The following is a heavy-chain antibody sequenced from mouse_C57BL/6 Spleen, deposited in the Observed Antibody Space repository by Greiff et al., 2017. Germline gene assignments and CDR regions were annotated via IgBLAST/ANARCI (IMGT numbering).Heavy chain of an antibody. Sequence: VQLQQSGPVLVKPGASVKMSCKASGYTFTDYYMNWVKQSHGKSLEWIGVINPYNGGTSYNQKFKGKATLTVDKSSSTAYMELNSLTSEDSAVYYCARSRGFYDGYLYYFDYWGQGTTLTVSS. V-gene: IGHV1-19*01. CDR1: GYTFTDYY. D-gene: IGHD2-3*01. CDR3: ARSRGFYDGYLYYFDY. J-gene: IGHJ2*01. CDR2: INPYNGGT.